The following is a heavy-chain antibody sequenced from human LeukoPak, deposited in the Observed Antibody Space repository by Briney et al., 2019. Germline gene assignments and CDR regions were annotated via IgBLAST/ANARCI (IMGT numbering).Heavy chain of an antibody. D-gene: IGHD2-2*01. J-gene: IGHJ3*02. CDR2: IYPGDYDT. CDR3: ARGFLGYCSSTSCSTYDAFDI. V-gene: IGHV5-51*01. Sequence: GEALKISCKGSGYSFTSYWIGWVRQIPGKGLEWMGIIYPGDYDTRYSPSFQGQVTISADKSSSTAYLQWSSLKASDTAMYYCARGFLGYCSSTSCSTYDAFDIWGQGTMVTVSS. CDR1: GYSFTSYW.